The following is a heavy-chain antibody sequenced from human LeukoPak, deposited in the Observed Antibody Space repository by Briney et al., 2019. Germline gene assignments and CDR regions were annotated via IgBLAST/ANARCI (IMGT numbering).Heavy chain of an antibody. V-gene: IGHV7-4-1*02. D-gene: IGHD1-26*01. CDR3: ARGRQPRYSGSYYGPDY. Sequence: ASVKVSCKASGYTFTSYAMNWVRQAPGQGLGWMGWINTNTGNPTYAQGFTGRFVFSLDTSVSTAYLQISSLKAEDTAVYYCARGRQPRYSGSYYGPDYWAREPWSPSPQ. CDR1: GYTFTSYA. J-gene: IGHJ4*02. CDR2: INTNTGNP.